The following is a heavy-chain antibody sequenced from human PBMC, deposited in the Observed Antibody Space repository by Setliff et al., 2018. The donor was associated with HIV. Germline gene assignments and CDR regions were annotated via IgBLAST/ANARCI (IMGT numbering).Heavy chain of an antibody. J-gene: IGHJ4*02. D-gene: IGHD6-19*01. V-gene: IGHV3-33*01. Sequence: GGSLRLSCAASGFTFSSYGMHWVRQAPGKGLEWVAVIWYDGSNKYYADSVKGRFTISRDNSKNTLYLQMNSLRDEDTAVYYCARDLGGIAVAAFDYWGQGTLVTVSS. CDR3: ARDLGGIAVAAFDY. CDR1: GFTFSSYG. CDR2: IWYDGSNK.